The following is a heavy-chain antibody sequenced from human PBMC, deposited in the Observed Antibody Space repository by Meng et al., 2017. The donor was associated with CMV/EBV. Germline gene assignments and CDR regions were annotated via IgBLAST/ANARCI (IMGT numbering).Heavy chain of an antibody. V-gene: IGHV1-69*05. D-gene: IGHD1-26*01. CDR2: IIPIFGTA. Sequence: SVKVSCKASGGTCSSYAISWVRQAPGQGLEWMGGIIPIFGTANYAQKFQGRVTITTDESTSTAYMELSSLRSEDTAVYYCARAEWELLSITSSWFDPWGQGTLVTVSS. CDR1: GGTCSSYA. J-gene: IGHJ5*02. CDR3: ARAEWELLSITSSWFDP.